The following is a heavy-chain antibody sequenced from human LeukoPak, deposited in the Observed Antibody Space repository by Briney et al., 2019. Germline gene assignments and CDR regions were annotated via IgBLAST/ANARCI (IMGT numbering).Heavy chain of an antibody. CDR1: GFTFSSFE. D-gene: IGHD4/OR15-4a*01. CDR3: AREVPYDY. Sequence: GGSLRLSCAASGFTFSSFEMNWVRQAPGKGLEWISYISSSGSTIYYADSVKGRFTISRDNAKNSMYLQMNSLRAEDTAVYYCAREVPYDYWGQGNMVTASS. V-gene: IGHV3-48*03. CDR2: ISSSGSTI. J-gene: IGHJ4*02.